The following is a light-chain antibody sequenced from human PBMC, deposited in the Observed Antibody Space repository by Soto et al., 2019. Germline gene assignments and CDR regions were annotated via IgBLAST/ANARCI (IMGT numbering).Light chain of an antibody. Sequence: EFVLTQSPGTLSLSPGERGTVSCSASQSVTTNYLAWYQQKPGQAPSLLIYDTSTRATGVPDRFSGSGSGTDFALTISRVEPEDFAIYFCQQYGSSPGTFGQGTKVDIK. CDR1: QSVTTNY. CDR3: QQYGSSPGT. CDR2: DTS. V-gene: IGKV3-20*01. J-gene: IGKJ1*01.